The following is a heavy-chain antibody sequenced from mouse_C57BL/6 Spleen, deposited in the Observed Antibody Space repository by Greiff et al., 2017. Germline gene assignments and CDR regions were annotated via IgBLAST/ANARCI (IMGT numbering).Heavy chain of an antibody. CDR2: IDPETGGT. J-gene: IGHJ2*01. D-gene: IGHD1-1*01. Sequence: VKLMESGAELVRPGASVTLSCKASGYTFTDYEMHWVKQTPVHGLEWIGAIDPETGGTAYNQKFKGKAILTADKSSSTAYMELRSLTSEYSAVYYCTRRRYRGYWGQGTTLTVSS. CDR3: TRRRYRGY. V-gene: IGHV1-15*01. CDR1: GYTFTDYE.